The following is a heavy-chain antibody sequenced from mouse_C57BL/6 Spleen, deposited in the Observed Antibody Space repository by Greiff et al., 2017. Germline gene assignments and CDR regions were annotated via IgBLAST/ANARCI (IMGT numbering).Heavy chain of an antibody. Sequence: EVKVEESGPGLVKPSQTVFLTCTVTGISITTGNYRWSWIRQFPGNKLEWIGYIYYSGTITYNPSLTSRTTITRDTPKNQFFLEMISLTAEDTATYYCARDYYGSSYWYFDVWGTGTTVTVSS. CDR3: ARDYYGSSYWYFDV. CDR2: IYYSGTI. CDR1: GISITTGNYR. J-gene: IGHJ1*03. D-gene: IGHD1-1*01. V-gene: IGHV3-5*01.